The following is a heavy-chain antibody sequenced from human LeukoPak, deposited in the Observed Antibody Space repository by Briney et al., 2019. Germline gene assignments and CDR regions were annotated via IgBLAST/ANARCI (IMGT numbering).Heavy chain of an antibody. V-gene: IGHV1-8*01. J-gene: IGHJ6*02. CDR1: GYTFTSYD. Sequence: GASVKVSCKASGYTFTSYDINWVRQATGQGLEWMGWMNPNSGNTGYAQKFQGRVTMTRNTSISTAYMELSSLRSEDTAVYYCARPRLLPITMIVVVTTNYGMDVWGQGTTVTVSS. CDR2: MNPNSGNT. D-gene: IGHD3-22*01. CDR3: ARPRLLPITMIVVVTTNYGMDV.